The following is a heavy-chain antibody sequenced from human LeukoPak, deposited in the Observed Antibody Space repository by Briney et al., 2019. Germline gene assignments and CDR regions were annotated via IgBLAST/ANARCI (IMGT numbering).Heavy chain of an antibody. V-gene: IGHV3-23*01. CDR3: ARDSSHYAGSSDY. Sequence: GGSMRVSCVVSGFTFSNYPMSWVRQAPGKGLEWVSVISESGDVTHYADSMKGRFTISRDNTKNTLSLHMNSLRAEDTAIYYCARDSSHYAGSSDYWGQGTQVTVS. CDR2: ISESGDVT. J-gene: IGHJ4*02. CDR1: GFTFSNYP. D-gene: IGHD4-17*01.